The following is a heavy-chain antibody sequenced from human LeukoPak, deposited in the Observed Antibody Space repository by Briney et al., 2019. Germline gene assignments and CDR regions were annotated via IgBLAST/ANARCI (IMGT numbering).Heavy chain of an antibody. V-gene: IGHV4-39*07. Sequence: SETLSLTCTVSGGSISSSTYYWGWIRQPPGKGLEWIGSIYYSGSTDYNPSLKSRVTISVDTSKNQFSLKLSSVTAADTAVYYCARDYSTSWFWGQGTLVTVSS. D-gene: IGHD6-13*01. J-gene: IGHJ4*02. CDR3: ARDYSTSWF. CDR2: IYYSGST. CDR1: GGSISSSTYY.